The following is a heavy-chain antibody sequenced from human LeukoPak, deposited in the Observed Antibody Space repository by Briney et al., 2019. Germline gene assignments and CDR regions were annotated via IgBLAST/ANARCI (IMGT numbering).Heavy chain of an antibody. CDR1: GFTFSDYY. D-gene: IGHD1-7*01. CDR2: ISSSGSTI. Sequence: GGSLRLSCAASGFTFSDYYMSWIRQAPGKGLEWVSYISSSGSTIYYADSVKGRFTISRDNAKNTLFLQMNNLRTEDTALYFCATARNFRFEYWGQGSLVIVSA. CDR3: ATARNFRFEY. V-gene: IGHV3-11*04. J-gene: IGHJ4*02.